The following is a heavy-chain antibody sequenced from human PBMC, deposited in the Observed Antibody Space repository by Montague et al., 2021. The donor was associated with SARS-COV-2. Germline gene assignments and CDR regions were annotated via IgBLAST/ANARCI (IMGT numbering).Heavy chain of an antibody. Sequence: SLKSRVTISVDTSKNQFSLKLSSVTAADTAVYYCVRGPITVNTFYYYYGMDVWGHGTTVTVSS. V-gene: IGHV4-34*01. J-gene: IGHJ6*02. CDR3: VRGPITVNTFYYYYGMDV. D-gene: IGHD4-17*01.